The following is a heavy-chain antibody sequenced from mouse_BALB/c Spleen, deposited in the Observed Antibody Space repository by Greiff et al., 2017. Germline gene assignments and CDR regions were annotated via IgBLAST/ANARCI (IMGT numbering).Heavy chain of an antibody. J-gene: IGHJ4*01. CDR2: IDPANGNT. D-gene: IGHD2-1*01. V-gene: IGHV14-3*02. CDR1: GFNIKDTY. Sequence: VHVKQSGAELVKPGASVKLSCTASGFNIKDTYMHWVKQRPEQGLEWIGRIDPANGNTKYDPKFQGKATITADTSSNTAYLQLSSLTSEDTAVYYCARDGNPLYAMDYWGQGTSVTVSS. CDR3: ARDGNPLYAMDY.